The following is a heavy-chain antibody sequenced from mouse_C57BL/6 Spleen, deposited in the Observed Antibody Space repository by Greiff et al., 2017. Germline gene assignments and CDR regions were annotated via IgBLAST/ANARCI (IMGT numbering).Heavy chain of an antibody. V-gene: IGHV1-26*01. CDR2: INPNNGCT. Sequence: EVQLQQSGPELVKPGASVKISCKASGYTFTNYYMNWVKQRPGKRLEWIGDINPNNGCTSYKQKFKGKATLTVDKSSSTAYMELRSLTSEDSAVYYCARRGSSFDCWGQGTTLTVSS. CDR1: GYTFTNYY. J-gene: IGHJ2*01. CDR3: ARRGSSFDC. D-gene: IGHD1-1*01.